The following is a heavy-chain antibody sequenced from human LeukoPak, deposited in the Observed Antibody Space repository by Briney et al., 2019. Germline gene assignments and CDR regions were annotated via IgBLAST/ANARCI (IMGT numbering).Heavy chain of an antibody. D-gene: IGHD2-15*01. CDR2: IIPIFGTA. CDR1: GGTFSSYA. Sequence: SVKVSRKASGGTFSSYAISWVRQAPGQGLEWMGRIIPIFGTANYAQKFQGRVTITTDESTSTAYMELSSLRSEDTAVYYCARGPYCSGGSCYSVTATEPAYWGQGTLVTVSS. J-gene: IGHJ4*02. V-gene: IGHV1-69*05. CDR3: ARGPYCSGGSCYSVTATEPAY.